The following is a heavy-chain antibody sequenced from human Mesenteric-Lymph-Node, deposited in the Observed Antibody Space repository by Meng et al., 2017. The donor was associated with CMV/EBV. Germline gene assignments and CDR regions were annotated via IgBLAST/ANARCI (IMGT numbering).Heavy chain of an antibody. D-gene: IGHD1-26*01. CDR2: INPSSGST. CDR3: VRGWELFDY. CDR1: GYTFTSSY. V-gene: IGHV1-46*01. Sequence: ASVKVSCKASGYTFTSSYMHWVRQAPGQGLEWMGIINPSSGSTTCKQKFQGRVTMTRDTSTSTVYMELSSLRSEDTAVYYCVRGWELFDYWGQGTLVTVSS. J-gene: IGHJ4*02.